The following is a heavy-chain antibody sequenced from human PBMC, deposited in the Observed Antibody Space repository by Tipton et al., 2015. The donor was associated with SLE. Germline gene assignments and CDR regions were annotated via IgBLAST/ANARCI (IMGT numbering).Heavy chain of an antibody. V-gene: IGHV3-21*05. CDR1: GFTFSNYE. CDR2: ISSSSSYI. J-gene: IGHJ3*02. Sequence: SLRLSCAASGFTFSNYEMNWVRQAPGKGLEWVSYISSSSSYIYYADSVKGRFTISRDNAKNSLYLQMNSLRAEDTAVYYCASYCGGDCYGQGAFDIWGQGTMVTVSS. CDR3: ASYCGGDCYGQGAFDI. D-gene: IGHD2-21*02.